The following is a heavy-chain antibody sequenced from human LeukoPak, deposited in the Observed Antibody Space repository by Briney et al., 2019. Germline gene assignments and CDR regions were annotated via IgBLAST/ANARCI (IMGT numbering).Heavy chain of an antibody. CDR1: GFTFSSYG. Sequence: GGSLRLSCAASGFTFSSYGMSWVRQAPGKGLEWVSAISGSGGSTYYADSVKGRFTISRDNSKNMLYLQMNSLRAEDTAVYYCAKSAYRYSGSQYWGQGTLVTVSS. J-gene: IGHJ4*02. CDR2: ISGSGGST. CDR3: AKSAYRYSGSQY. D-gene: IGHD1-26*01. V-gene: IGHV3-23*01.